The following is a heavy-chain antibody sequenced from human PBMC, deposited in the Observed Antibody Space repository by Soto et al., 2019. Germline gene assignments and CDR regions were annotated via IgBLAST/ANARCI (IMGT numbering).Heavy chain of an antibody. D-gene: IGHD6-19*01. J-gene: IGHJ6*01. CDR2: IMAIFGTA. CDR1: GGPFSSYA. V-gene: IGHV1-69*06. Sequence: SVKVSCKASGGPFSSYAISLVRQAPGQGLEWMGGIMAIFGTANYAQKFQGRVTITSDKSTSTAYMELSSLRSAETAVYYCARRRRVRYRSGWHDYYYYGMDVWGQGTTVTVSS. CDR3: ARRRRVRYRSGWHDYYYYGMDV.